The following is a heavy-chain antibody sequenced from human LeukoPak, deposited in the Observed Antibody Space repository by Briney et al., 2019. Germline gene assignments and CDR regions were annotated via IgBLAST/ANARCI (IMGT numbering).Heavy chain of an antibody. CDR3: AKDSSSGCFDY. Sequence: GGSLRLSCAASGFTFSSYGMHWVRQAPGKGLEWVAVISYDGSNKYYAGSVKGRFTISRDNSKNTLYLQMNSLRAEDTAVYYCAKDSSSGCFDYWGQGTLVTVSS. D-gene: IGHD6-19*01. CDR2: ISYDGSNK. J-gene: IGHJ4*02. V-gene: IGHV3-30*18. CDR1: GFTFSSYG.